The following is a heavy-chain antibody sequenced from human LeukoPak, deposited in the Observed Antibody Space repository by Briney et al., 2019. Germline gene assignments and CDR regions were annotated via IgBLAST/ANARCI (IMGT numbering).Heavy chain of an antibody. CDR2: TSHSGST. CDR1: GESFSGYY. J-gene: IGHJ4*02. Sequence: PSETLSLTCAVYGESFSGYYWSWIRQAPGKGLEWIGSTSHSGSTYYNPSLNSRVTILADTSKNQLSLKLSSVTAADTAMYYCARDRAGVTAIDYWGQGTLVTVST. CDR3: ARDRAGVTAIDY. V-gene: IGHV4-38-2*02. D-gene: IGHD2-8*01.